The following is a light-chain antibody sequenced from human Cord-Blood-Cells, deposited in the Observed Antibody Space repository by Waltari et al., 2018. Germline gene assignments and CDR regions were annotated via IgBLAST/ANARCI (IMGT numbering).Light chain of an antibody. CDR3: QQYNSYSPYS. J-gene: IGKJ2*03. V-gene: IGKV1-5*03. Sequence: DIQMTQSPSTLSASVGDRVTITCRASQSISSWLAWYQQKPGKAPKLLIYKASSLESGVPSRVSGSGSGTEFNLTISSLQPDDFATYYCQQYNSYSPYSFGQGTKLEIK. CDR1: QSISSW. CDR2: KAS.